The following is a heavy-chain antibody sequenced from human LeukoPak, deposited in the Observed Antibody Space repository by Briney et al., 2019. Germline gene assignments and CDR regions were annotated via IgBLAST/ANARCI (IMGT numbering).Heavy chain of an antibody. CDR3: AREYYSSGWLSSSIDYYYYGMDV. J-gene: IGHJ6*02. D-gene: IGHD6-19*01. CDR1: GGTFSSYA. Sequence: SVKVSCKASGGTFSSYAISWVRQATGQGLEWMGRIIPILGIANYAQKFQGRVTITADKSTSTAYMELSSLRSEDTAVYYCAREYYSSGWLSSSIDYYYYGMDVWGQGTTVTASS. CDR2: IIPILGIA. V-gene: IGHV1-69*04.